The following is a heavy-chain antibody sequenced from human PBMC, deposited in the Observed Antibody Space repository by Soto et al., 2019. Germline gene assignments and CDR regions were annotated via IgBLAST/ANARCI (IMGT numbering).Heavy chain of an antibody. CDR3: ARVLTPHVLGYCSGGSCYSKFGWFDP. D-gene: IGHD2-15*01. Sequence: QVQLQQWGAGLLKPSETLSLTCAVYGGSFSGYYWSWIRQPPGKGLEWIGEINHSGSTNYNPSLKSRFTISVDTSKNQFSLKLSSVTAADTAVYYCARVLTPHVLGYCSGGSCYSKFGWFDPWGQGTLVTVSS. J-gene: IGHJ5*02. V-gene: IGHV4-34*01. CDR1: GGSFSGYY. CDR2: INHSGST.